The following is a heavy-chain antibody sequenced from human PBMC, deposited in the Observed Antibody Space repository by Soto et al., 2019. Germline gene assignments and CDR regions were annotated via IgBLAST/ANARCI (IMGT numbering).Heavy chain of an antibody. J-gene: IGHJ3*02. Sequence: WASVKVSCKASGYSFTGYYLHWVRQAPGQGLEWMGIINPSGGSTSYAQKFQGRVTMTRDTSTSTVYMELSSLRSEDTAVYYCARDRIPYYYDSSGYAGHDAFDIWGQGTMVTVSS. CDR3: ARDRIPYYYDSSGYAGHDAFDI. D-gene: IGHD3-22*01. V-gene: IGHV1-46*01. CDR1: GYSFTGYY. CDR2: INPSGGST.